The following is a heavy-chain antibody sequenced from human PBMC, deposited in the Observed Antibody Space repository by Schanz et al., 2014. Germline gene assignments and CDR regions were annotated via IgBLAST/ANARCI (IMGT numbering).Heavy chain of an antibody. Sequence: EMQLLESGGGLIQPGGSLRLSCAASGFTFSSYSMNWVRQAPGKGLEWVSYVSRSTPDIYYADSVKGRFTMSRDNAKNSVFLQMNSLRAEDTAVYFCAKSQGSSFDSWGQGTPVTVSS. D-gene: IGHD6-13*01. J-gene: IGHJ4*02. CDR2: VSRSTPDI. V-gene: IGHV3-48*01. CDR1: GFTFSSYS. CDR3: AKSQGSSFDS.